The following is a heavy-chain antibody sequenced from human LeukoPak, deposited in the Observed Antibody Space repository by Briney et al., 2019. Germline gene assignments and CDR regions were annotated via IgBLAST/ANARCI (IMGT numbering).Heavy chain of an antibody. CDR3: AIMRSGHSDY. Sequence: PPETLSLTCTVSGYSISSGYYWGWIRQPPGKGLEWIGSIYHSGSTYYNPSLKSRVTISVDTSKNQFSLKLSSVTAADTAVYYCAIMRSGHSDYWGQGTLVTVSS. V-gene: IGHV4-38-2*02. D-gene: IGHD2-15*01. CDR2: IYHSGST. CDR1: GYSISSGYY. J-gene: IGHJ4*02.